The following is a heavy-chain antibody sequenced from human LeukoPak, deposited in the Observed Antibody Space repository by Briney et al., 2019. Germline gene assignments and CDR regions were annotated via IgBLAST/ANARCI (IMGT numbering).Heavy chain of an antibody. Sequence: GASVKVSCKASGYTFTGYYMHWVRQAPGQGLEWMGWINPNSGGTNYAQKFQGRVTMTRDTSISTAYMKLSRLRFDDTAVYYCARERYGILYPRGAFDIWGQGTMVTVSS. J-gene: IGHJ3*02. V-gene: IGHV1-2*02. CDR3: ARERYGILYPRGAFDI. CDR2: INPNSGGT. D-gene: IGHD2-8*01. CDR1: GYTFTGYY.